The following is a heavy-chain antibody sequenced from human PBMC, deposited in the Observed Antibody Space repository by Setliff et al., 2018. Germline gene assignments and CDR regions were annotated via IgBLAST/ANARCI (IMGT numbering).Heavy chain of an antibody. CDR2: ISYDGSNK. J-gene: IGHJ4*02. D-gene: IGHD1-1*01. CDR3: ARAPRVQLNLDY. CDR1: GFTFSDYS. V-gene: IGHV3-30*03. Sequence: PGGSLRLSCTASGFTFSDYSMNWVRQAPGKGLEWVAVISYDGSNKYYADSVKGRFTISRDNSKNTLYLQMNSLRAEDTAVYYCARAPRVQLNLDYWGQGTLVTVPQ.